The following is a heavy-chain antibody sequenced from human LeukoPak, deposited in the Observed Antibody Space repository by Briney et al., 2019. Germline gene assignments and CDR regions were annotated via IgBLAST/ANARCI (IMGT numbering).Heavy chain of an antibody. CDR1: GFTFSSYA. D-gene: IGHD4-23*01. CDR2: IRGSGGTT. CDR3: ARDARDGYGGNPFDY. V-gene: IGHV3-23*01. Sequence: PGGSLRLSCAASGFTFSSYAMYWVRQAPGKGLEWVSTIRGSGGTTYYADSVKGRFTISRDNSKNTLYLQMNSLRAEGTAVYYCARDARDGYGGNPFDYWGQGTLVTVSS. J-gene: IGHJ4*02.